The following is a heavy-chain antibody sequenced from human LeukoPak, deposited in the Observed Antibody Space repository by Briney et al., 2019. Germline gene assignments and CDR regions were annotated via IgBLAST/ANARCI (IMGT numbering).Heavy chain of an antibody. V-gene: IGHV3-23*01. J-gene: IGHJ4*02. CDR2: ISGSGGST. CDR3: ARDIGGYDPREGNDY. CDR1: GFTFSSYA. Sequence: PGGSLRLSCAASGFTFSSYAMSWVRQAPGKGLEWVSAISGSGGSTYYADSVKGRLTISRDNSKNTLYLQMNSLRAEDTAVYYCARDIGGYDPREGNDYWGQGTLVTVSS. D-gene: IGHD5-12*01.